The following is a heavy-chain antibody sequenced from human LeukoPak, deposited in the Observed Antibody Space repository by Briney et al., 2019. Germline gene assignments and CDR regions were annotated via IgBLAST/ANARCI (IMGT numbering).Heavy chain of an antibody. CDR3: ATFRRDGYNSDYYYMDV. CDR1: GYTFTSYG. Sequence: GASVKVSCKASGYTFTSYGISWVRQAPGQGLEWMGWISAYNGNTNYAQKLQGRVTMTTDTSTSTAYMELRSLRSDDTAVYYCATFRRDGYNSDYYYMDVWGKGTTVTVSS. V-gene: IGHV1-18*01. D-gene: IGHD5-24*01. J-gene: IGHJ6*03. CDR2: ISAYNGNT.